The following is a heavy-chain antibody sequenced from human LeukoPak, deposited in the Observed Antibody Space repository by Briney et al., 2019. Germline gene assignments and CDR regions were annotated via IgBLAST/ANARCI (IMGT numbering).Heavy chain of an antibody. CDR1: GGSISSYY. Sequence: SETLSLTCTVSGGSISSYYWSWIRQPAGKGLEWIGRIYTSGSTNYNPSLKSRVTISVDKSKNQFSLKLSYVTAADTAVYYCARDKIAVAGKRPSYYYYMDVWGKGTTVTVSS. D-gene: IGHD6-19*01. J-gene: IGHJ6*03. CDR3: ARDKIAVAGKRPSYYYYMDV. CDR2: IYTSGST. V-gene: IGHV4-4*07.